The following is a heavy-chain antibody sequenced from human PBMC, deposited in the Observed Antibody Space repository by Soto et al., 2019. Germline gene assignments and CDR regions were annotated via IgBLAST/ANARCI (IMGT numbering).Heavy chain of an antibody. Sequence: GASVKVSCKASGGTFSSYAISWVRQAPGQGLEWVSAISGSGGSTYYADSVKGRFTISRDNSKNTLYLQMKSLRAEDTAVYYCAKVAVAXIYFQHWGQGTLVTVSS. V-gene: IGHV3-23*01. CDR3: AKVAVAXIYFQH. J-gene: IGHJ1*01. D-gene: IGHD6-19*01. CDR2: ISGSGGST. CDR1: GGTFSSYA.